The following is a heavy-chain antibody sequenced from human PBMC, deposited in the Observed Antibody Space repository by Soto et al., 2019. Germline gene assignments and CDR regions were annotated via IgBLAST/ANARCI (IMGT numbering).Heavy chain of an antibody. J-gene: IGHJ4*02. V-gene: IGHV4-59*08. CDR2: IYYSGST. D-gene: IGHD4-17*01. CDR1: GGSISSYY. Sequence: SETLSLTCTVSGGSISSYYWSWIRRPPGKGLEWIGYIYYSGSTNYNPSLKSRVTISVDTSKNQFSLKLSSVTAADSAVYYCARRYGVYFDYWGQGTLVTSPQ. CDR3: ARRYGVYFDY.